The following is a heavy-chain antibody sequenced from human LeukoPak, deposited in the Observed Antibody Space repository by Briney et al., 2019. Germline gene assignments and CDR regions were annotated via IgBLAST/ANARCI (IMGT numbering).Heavy chain of an antibody. J-gene: IGHJ6*03. D-gene: IGHD6-19*01. CDR1: GYSISSGYY. V-gene: IGHV4-38-2*01. CDR3: ARVLYSSGWDGDYYYYMDV. CDR2: IYHSGST. Sequence: SETLSLTCAVSGYSISSGYYWGWIRQPPGKGLEWIGSIYHSGSTYYNPSLKSRVTISVDTSKNQFSLKLGSVTAADTAVYYCARVLYSSGWDGDYYYYMDVWGKGTTVTVSS.